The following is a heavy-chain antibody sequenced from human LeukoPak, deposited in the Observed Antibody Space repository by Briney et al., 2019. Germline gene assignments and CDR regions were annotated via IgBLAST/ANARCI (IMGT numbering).Heavy chain of an antibody. D-gene: IGHD3-22*01. J-gene: IGHJ6*03. Sequence: SETLSLTCSVSGAFISSYFWSWIRQPPGKGLEWIGYIYYSGTTNYNPSLKSRIAISLDTSKKQFSLRMRSVTAADTAVYYCARSTSGYSKHYYFYMDVWGKGTTVTVSS. V-gene: IGHV4-59*01. CDR1: GAFISSYF. CDR2: IYYSGTT. CDR3: ARSTSGYSKHYYFYMDV.